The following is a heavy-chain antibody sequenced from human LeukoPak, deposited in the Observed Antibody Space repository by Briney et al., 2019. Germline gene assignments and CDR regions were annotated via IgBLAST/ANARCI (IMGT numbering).Heavy chain of an antibody. CDR3: ACRVDTAMVIAY. Sequence: SETLSLTCSVSGGSISSSTYYWGWIRQPPGKGLEWIGTLYYTGSTYYNPSLKSRVTISVDTSKNQFSLKLSSVTAAVTAVYYCACRVDTAMVIAYWGQGILVTVSS. V-gene: IGHV4-39*01. D-gene: IGHD5-18*01. J-gene: IGHJ4*02. CDR2: LYYTGST. CDR1: GGSISSSTYY.